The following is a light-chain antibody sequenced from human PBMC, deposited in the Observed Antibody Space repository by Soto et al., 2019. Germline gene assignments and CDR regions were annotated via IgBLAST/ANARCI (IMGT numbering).Light chain of an antibody. J-gene: IGKJ2*01. V-gene: IGKV1-5*01. Sequence: DIQMTQSPSTLSASVGDRVTITCRASQSISGWLAWYQQKPGKAPNLLISDASSFESGVPSRFSGSGSGTEFTLTTSGLQPDDFATYYCQQYSSYSSFGQGTKLEIK. CDR1: QSISGW. CDR2: DAS. CDR3: QQYSSYSS.